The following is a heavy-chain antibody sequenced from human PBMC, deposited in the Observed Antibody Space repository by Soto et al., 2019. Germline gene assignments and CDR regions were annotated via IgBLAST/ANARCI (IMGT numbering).Heavy chain of an antibody. V-gene: IGHV3-7*01. J-gene: IGHJ6*03. D-gene: IGHD3-10*01. Sequence: GGSLRLSCAASGFTFSSYWMSWVRQAPGKGLEWVANIKQSGSEKYYVDSVKGRFTISRDNAKNSLYLQMNSLRADDTAVYYCAREQNRGGYYYYYYMDVWGKGTTVTVSS. CDR2: IKQSGSEK. CDR3: AREQNRGGYYYYYYMDV. CDR1: GFTFSSYW.